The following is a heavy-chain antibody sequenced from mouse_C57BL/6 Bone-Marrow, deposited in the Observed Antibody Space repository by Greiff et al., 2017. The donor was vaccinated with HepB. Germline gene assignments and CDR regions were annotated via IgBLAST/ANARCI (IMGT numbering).Heavy chain of an antibody. CDR3: ARDPMYYYGSSYAMDY. CDR2: ISDGGSYT. CDR1: GFTFSSYA. V-gene: IGHV5-4*01. D-gene: IGHD1-1*01. Sequence: EVKVVESGGGLVKPGGSLKLSCAASGFTFSSYAMSWVRQTPEKRLEWVATISDGGSYTYYPDNVKGRFTISRDNAKNNLYLQMSHLKSEDTAMYYCARDPMYYYGSSYAMDYWGQGTSVTVSS. J-gene: IGHJ4*01.